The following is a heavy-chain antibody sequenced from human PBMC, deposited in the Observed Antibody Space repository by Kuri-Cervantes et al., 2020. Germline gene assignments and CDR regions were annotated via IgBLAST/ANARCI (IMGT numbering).Heavy chain of an antibody. CDR3: ARGRSRGSSGYDWFDP. CDR2: ISWNSGSI. J-gene: IGHJ5*02. V-gene: IGHV3-9*01. D-gene: IGHD3-22*01. Sequence: GGSLRLSCAASGFTFDDYAMHWVRQAPGKGLEWVSGISWNSGSIGYADSVKGRFTISRDNSKNTLYLEMNSLRVDDTAVYYCARGRSRGSSGYDWFDPWGQGTLVTVSS. CDR1: GFTFDDYA.